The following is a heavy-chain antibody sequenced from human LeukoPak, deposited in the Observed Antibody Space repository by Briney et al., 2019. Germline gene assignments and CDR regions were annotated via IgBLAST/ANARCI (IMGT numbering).Heavy chain of an antibody. CDR3: AKVWQQLASLDY. D-gene: IGHD6-13*01. CDR2: ISSSGSTI. J-gene: IGHJ4*02. CDR1: GFTFSDYY. Sequence: GGSLRLSCAASGFTFSDYYMSWIRQAPGKGLEWVSYISSSGSTIYYADSVKGRFTISRDNAKNSLYLQMNSLRAEDTAVYYCAKVWQQLASLDYWGQGTLVTVSS. V-gene: IGHV3-11*04.